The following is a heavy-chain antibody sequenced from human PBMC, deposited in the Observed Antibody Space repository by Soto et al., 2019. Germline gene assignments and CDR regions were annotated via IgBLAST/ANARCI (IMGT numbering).Heavy chain of an antibody. CDR1: GGSISSGGYS. D-gene: IGHD4-17*01. J-gene: IGHJ4*02. CDR3: ARGTTTVTTFDY. Sequence: SETLSLTCAVSGGSISSGGYSWSWIRQPPGKGLECIGYIYHSGSTYYNTSLKSRVTISVDRSKNQLSLKLSSVTAADTAVYYCARGTTTVTTFDYWGQGTLVTVSS. V-gene: IGHV4-30-2*01. CDR2: IYHSGST.